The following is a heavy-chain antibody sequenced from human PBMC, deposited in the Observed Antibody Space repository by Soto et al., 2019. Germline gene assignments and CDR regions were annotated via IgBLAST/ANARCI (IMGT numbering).Heavy chain of an antibody. J-gene: IGHJ4*02. Sequence: ASVKVSCKASGYRFSTYGINWVLQAPGQGLHWMGWSSTNSGATNYAQKFQGRVTFTTDTSTSTAYMELRSLISDDTAVYFCARERYVASRHSHFDSWGQGTQVTVS. CDR3: ARERYVASRHSHFDS. D-gene: IGHD6-6*01. CDR2: SSTNSGAT. V-gene: IGHV1-18*04. CDR1: GYRFSTYG.